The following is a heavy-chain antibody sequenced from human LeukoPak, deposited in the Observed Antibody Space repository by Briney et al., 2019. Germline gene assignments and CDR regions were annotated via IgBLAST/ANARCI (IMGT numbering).Heavy chain of an antibody. J-gene: IGHJ4*02. Sequence: PGGSLRLSCAASGFTFSSYAMSWVRQAPGKRLEWVSAISGSGGSTYYADSVKGRFTISRDNSKNTLYLQMNSLRAEDTAVYYCAKVDYDSSGYYDYWGQGTLVTVSS. CDR3: AKVDYDSSGYYDY. D-gene: IGHD3-22*01. V-gene: IGHV3-23*01. CDR1: GFTFSSYA. CDR2: ISGSGGST.